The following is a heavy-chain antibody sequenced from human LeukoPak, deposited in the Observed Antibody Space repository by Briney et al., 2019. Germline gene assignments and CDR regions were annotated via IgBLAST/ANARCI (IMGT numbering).Heavy chain of an antibody. CDR1: GSSISSYY. CDR2: IYHSGST. D-gene: IGHD5-12*01. CDR3: ARDGYSGNDGL. V-gene: IGHV4-59*01. Sequence: PSETLSLTCTVSGSSISSYYWSWIRQPPGKGLEWIGYIYHSGSTNYNPSLKSRVTISVDTSKNQFSLKLSSVTAADTAVYYCARDGYSGNDGLWGQGTLVTVSS. J-gene: IGHJ4*02.